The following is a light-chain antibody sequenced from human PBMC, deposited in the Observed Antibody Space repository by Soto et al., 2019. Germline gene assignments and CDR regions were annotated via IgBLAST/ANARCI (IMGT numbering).Light chain of an antibody. CDR3: CSYASSSSYV. Sequence: QSALTQPASVSGSPGQSITISCTGTSSDVGSYNLVSWYQQHPGKAPKLMIYEGSKRPSGVSNRFSGSKSGNTASLTISGLQSEDVADYDCCSYASSSSYVFGTGSKVTVL. CDR2: EGS. J-gene: IGLJ1*01. V-gene: IGLV2-23*01. CDR1: SSDVGSYNL.